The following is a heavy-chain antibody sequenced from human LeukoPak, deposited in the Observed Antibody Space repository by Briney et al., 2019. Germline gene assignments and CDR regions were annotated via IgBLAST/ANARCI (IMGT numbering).Heavy chain of an antibody. Sequence: GGSLRLSCAASGFTFSSYAMSWVRQAPGKGLEWVSAISGSGGSTYYADSVKGRFTISRDNSKNTLYLQMNSLRAEDTAVYYCARWCGATSSFSQVQRWIDPWGQGTLVTVSS. D-gene: IGHD3-10*01. J-gene: IGHJ5*02. CDR2: ISGSGGST. CDR1: GFTFSSYA. CDR3: ARWCGATSSFSQVQRWIDP. V-gene: IGHV3-23*01.